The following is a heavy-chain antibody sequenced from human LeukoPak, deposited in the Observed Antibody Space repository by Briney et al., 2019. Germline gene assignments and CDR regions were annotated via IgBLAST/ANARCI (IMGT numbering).Heavy chain of an antibody. Sequence: RTSQTLSLTCTVSGGSISSGSYYWSWIRQPAGKGLEWIGRIYTSGSTNYNPSLKSRVTISVDTSKNQFSLKLSSVTAADTAVYYCARAFSGSYFSSRFDYWGQGTLVTVSS. CDR1: GGSISSGSYY. J-gene: IGHJ4*02. V-gene: IGHV4-61*02. D-gene: IGHD1-26*01. CDR2: IYTSGST. CDR3: ARAFSGSYFSSRFDY.